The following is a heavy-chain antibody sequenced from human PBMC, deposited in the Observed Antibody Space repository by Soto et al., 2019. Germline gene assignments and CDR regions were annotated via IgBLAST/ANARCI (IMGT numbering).Heavy chain of an antibody. CDR3: ARGLGSSQPRGP. CDR1: GGSISSGGYS. Sequence: SETLSLTCAVSGGSISSGGYSWSWIRQPPGKGLEWIGYIYHSGSTYYNPSLKSRVTISVDRSKNQFSLKLSSVTAADTAVYYCARGLGSSQPRGPWGQGTLVTVSS. V-gene: IGHV4-30-2*01. D-gene: IGHD6-6*01. J-gene: IGHJ5*02. CDR2: IYHSGST.